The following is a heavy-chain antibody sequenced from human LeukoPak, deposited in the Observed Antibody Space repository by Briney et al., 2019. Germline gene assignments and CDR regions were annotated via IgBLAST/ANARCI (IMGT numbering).Heavy chain of an antibody. D-gene: IGHD1/OR15-1a*01. J-gene: IGHJ5*02. V-gene: IGHV3-9*01. CDR3: AKGPLRRGTNWFDP. CDR2: ISWNSGSM. Sequence: PGRSLRLSCAASGFTFDDYAMHWVRQAPGKGLEWVSGISWNSGSMGYADSVRGRFTISRDNAKNSLYLQMNSLRAEDTAVYYCAKGPLRRGTNWFDPWGQGTLVTVSS. CDR1: GFTFDDYA.